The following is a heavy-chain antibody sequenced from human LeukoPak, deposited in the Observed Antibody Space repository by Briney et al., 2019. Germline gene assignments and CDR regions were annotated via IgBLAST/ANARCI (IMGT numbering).Heavy chain of an antibody. J-gene: IGHJ4*02. CDR2: ISGSGGST. CDR1: GFTFSSYA. CDR3: AKSWQWLENFDY. V-gene: IGHV3-23*01. Sequence: GGSLRLSCAASGFTFSSYAMSWVRQAPGKGLEWVSAISGSGGSTYYADSVKGRFTISRDNSKNTLYLQVNSLRAEDTAVYYCAKSWQWLENFDYWGQGTLVTVSS. D-gene: IGHD6-19*01.